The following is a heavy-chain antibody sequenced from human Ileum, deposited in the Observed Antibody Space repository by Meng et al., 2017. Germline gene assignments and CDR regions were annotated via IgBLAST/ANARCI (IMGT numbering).Heavy chain of an antibody. CDR1: GHSTSRRDW. Sequence: QAQVQEARPGWGTPSGTLPLTCAVCGHSTSRRDWWSWVRQPPGKGLEWIGEISQESGRTNYNPSLKSRVTISLDKSKNQFSLNLNSVTAADTAVYYCVRNEGYSLSDWGQGTLVTVSS. CDR3: VRNEGYSLSD. J-gene: IGHJ4*02. V-gene: IGHV4-4*02. D-gene: IGHD2-21*01. CDR2: ISQESGRT.